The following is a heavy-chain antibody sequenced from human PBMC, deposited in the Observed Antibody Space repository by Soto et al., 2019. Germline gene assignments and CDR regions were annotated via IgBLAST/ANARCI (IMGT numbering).Heavy chain of an antibody. Sequence: EVQLVESGGGLVQPGGSLRLSCAASGFTFSSYSMNWVRQAPGKGLEWVSYISSSSSTIYYADSVKGRFTISRDNAKNSLYLQMNSLRDEDTAVYYCAWPRAVAGISYFDYWGQGTLVTVSS. CDR3: AWPRAVAGISYFDY. D-gene: IGHD6-19*01. CDR2: ISSSSSTI. CDR1: GFTFSSYS. V-gene: IGHV3-48*02. J-gene: IGHJ4*02.